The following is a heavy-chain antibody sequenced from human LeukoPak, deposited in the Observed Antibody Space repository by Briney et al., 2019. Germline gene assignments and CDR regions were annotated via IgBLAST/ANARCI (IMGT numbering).Heavy chain of an antibody. V-gene: IGHV4-4*02. CDR3: ARVRQQLVHYYYMDV. CDR2: IYHSGST. J-gene: IGHJ6*03. CDR1: GFTFSSYG. D-gene: IGHD6-13*01. Sequence: GSLRLSCAASGFTFSSYGMHWVRQARGKGREGSGEIYHSGSTNYNPSLKSRVTISVDKSKNQFSQKLSSVTAADTAVYYCARVRQQLVHYYYMDVWGKGTTVTVSS.